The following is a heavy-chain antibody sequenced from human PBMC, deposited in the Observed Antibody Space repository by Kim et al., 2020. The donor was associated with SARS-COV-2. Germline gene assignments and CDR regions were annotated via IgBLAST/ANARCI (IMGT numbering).Heavy chain of an antibody. CDR3: ARHGLWFGRRAPYGMDV. J-gene: IGHJ6*02. D-gene: IGHD3-10*01. CDR1: GGSISSSSYY. V-gene: IGHV4-39*01. Sequence: SETLSLTCTVSGGSISSSSYYWGWIRQPPGKGLEWIGSIYYSGSTYYNPSLKSRVTISVDTSKNQFSLKLSSVTAADTAVYYCARHGLWFGRRAPYGMDVWGQGTTVTVSS. CDR2: IYYSGST.